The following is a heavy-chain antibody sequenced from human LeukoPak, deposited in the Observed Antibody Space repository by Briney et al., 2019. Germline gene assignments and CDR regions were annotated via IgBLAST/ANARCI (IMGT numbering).Heavy chain of an antibody. CDR1: GGSISSYY. V-gene: IGHV4-4*07. CDR2: IYTSGST. CDR3: AAHRGYSGYEYYYDSRWGFDY. D-gene: IGHD3-22*01. J-gene: IGHJ4*02. Sequence: SETLSLTCTVSGGSISSYYWSWIRQPAGKGLEWIGRIYTSGSTNYNPSLKSRVTISVDTSKNQFSLKLSSVTAADTAVYYCAAHRGYSGYEYYYDSRWGFDYWGQGTLVTVSS.